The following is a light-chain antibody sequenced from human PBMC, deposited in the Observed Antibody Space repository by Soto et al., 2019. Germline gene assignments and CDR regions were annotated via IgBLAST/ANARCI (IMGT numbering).Light chain of an antibody. Sequence: EIVMTQSPATLSVSPGERATLSCRASQSVSSNLAWYQQKPGQAPRLLIYGASTRATGIPARFSGCGSGTEFTLTISSLQSEDFAVYYCQQYNNWPGAVGQGTKVDI. CDR1: QSVSSN. CDR3: QQYNNWPGA. J-gene: IGKJ1*01. CDR2: GAS. V-gene: IGKV3-15*01.